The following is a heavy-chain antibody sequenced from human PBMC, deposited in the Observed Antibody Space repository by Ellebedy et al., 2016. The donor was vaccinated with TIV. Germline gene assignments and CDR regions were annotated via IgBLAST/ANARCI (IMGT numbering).Heavy chain of an antibody. CDR2: IRSDGVST. Sequence: PGGSLRLSCAASGFTFSFYAMHWVRQTPGKGLEFVATIRSDGVSTYYAESVKDRFTMSRDNSKNTLYLQMGSLRAEDMAVYYCARDRGTPSGEIDYWGQGTLVTVSS. CDR1: GFTFSFYA. J-gene: IGHJ4*02. CDR3: ARDRGTPSGEIDY. V-gene: IGHV3-64*02. D-gene: IGHD1-26*01.